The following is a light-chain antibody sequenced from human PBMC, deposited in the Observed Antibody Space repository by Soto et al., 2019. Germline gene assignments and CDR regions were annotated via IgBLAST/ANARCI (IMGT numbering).Light chain of an antibody. Sequence: EIVMTHSQATLSVSPWERVTLSFRASQSVSNNLVWYQQKPGQAPRLLMYGSSIRATGIPARFSGSGSGTDFTLTISSLEPEDFAVYYCQQRSNWLTFGGGSKVDI. CDR1: QSVSNN. V-gene: IGKV3-11*01. CDR2: GSS. J-gene: IGKJ4*01. CDR3: QQRSNWLT.